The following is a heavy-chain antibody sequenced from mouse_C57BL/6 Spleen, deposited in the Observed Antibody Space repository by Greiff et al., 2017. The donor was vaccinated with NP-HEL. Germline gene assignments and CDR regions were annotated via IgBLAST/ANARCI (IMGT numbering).Heavy chain of an antibody. CDR3: ARVSYYDGVY. V-gene: IGHV3-6*01. J-gene: IGHJ3*01. Sequence: EVQLQESGPGLVKPSQSLSLTCSVTGYSITSGYYWNWIRQFPGNKLEWMGYISYDGSNNYNPSLKNRISITRDTSKNQFCLKLNSVTTEDTATYYCARVSYYDGVYWGQVTLVTVSA. CDR1: GYSITSGYY. CDR2: ISYDGSN. D-gene: IGHD1-1*01.